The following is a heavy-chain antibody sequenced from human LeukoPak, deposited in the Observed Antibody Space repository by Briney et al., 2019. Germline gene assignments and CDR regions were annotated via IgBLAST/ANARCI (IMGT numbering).Heavy chain of an antibody. CDR3: AKDSGAFMITFGGVIVPPFYFDY. CDR1: GFTFSSYA. CDR2: ISGSGGST. Sequence: GGSLRLSCAASGFTFSSYAMSWVRQAPGKGLEWVSAISGSGGSTYYADSVKGRFTISRDNSKNTLYLQMNSLRAEDTAVYYCAKDSGAFMITFGGVIVPPFYFDYWGQGTLVTFSS. D-gene: IGHD3-16*02. V-gene: IGHV3-23*01. J-gene: IGHJ4*02.